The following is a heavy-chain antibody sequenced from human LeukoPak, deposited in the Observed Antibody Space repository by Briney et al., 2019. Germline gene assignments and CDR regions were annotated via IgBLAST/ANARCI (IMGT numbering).Heavy chain of an antibody. CDR3: VGTGGTGWYLDRFDP. J-gene: IGHJ5*02. D-gene: IGHD6-19*01. CDR1: GGSISYYY. Sequence: SETLSLTCTVSGGSISYYYWSWIRQPPGKGLEWIGYIYYTGSANYNPSLNSRVTISVDTSKNYLSLNLYSVTAADTAVYYCVGTGGTGWYLDRFDPWGQGTLVTVSS. CDR2: IYYTGSA. V-gene: IGHV4-59*01.